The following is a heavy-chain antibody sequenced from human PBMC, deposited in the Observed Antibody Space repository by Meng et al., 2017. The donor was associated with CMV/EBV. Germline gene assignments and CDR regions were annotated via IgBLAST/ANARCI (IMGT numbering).Heavy chain of an antibody. D-gene: IGHD3-9*01. CDR1: GFTFSSYS. Sequence: EVQLVESGGGLVKPGGSLRLVCAASGFTFSSYSMNWVRQAPGKGLEWVSSISSSSSYIYYADSVKGRFTISRDNAKNSLYLQMNSLRAEDTAVYYCARGGPHYDRDWFDPWGQGTLVTVSS. CDR3: ARGGPHYDRDWFDP. J-gene: IGHJ5*02. CDR2: ISSSSSYI. V-gene: IGHV3-21*01.